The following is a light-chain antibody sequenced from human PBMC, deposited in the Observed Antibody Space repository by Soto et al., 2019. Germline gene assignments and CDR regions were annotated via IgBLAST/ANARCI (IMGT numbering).Light chain of an antibody. J-gene: IGKJ2*01. CDR1: QSVLYRSNNKNY. V-gene: IGKV4-1*01. CDR2: WAS. CDR3: QQYYSTPYT. Sequence: DIVMTQSPDSLAVSLGERATINCKSSQSVLYRSNNKNYLAWYQQKPGQPPKLLIYWASTRESGVSDRFSGSGSGTDFTLTISSLQAEDVAVYYCQQYYSTPYTFGQGTKLEIK.